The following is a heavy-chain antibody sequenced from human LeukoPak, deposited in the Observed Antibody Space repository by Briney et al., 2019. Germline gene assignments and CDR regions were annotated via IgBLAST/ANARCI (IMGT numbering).Heavy chain of an antibody. Sequence: SETLSLTCTVSGGSISSYYWSWIRQPPGKGLEWLWYVYYSGSTNYNPSLKSRVTISVDTSENQFSLKLSSVTAADTAVYYCARSELLWFGGVNSGFDYWGQGTLVTVSS. CDR1: GGSISSYY. CDR3: ARSELLWFGGVNSGFDY. CDR2: VYYSGST. V-gene: IGHV4-59*01. J-gene: IGHJ4*02. D-gene: IGHD3-10*01.